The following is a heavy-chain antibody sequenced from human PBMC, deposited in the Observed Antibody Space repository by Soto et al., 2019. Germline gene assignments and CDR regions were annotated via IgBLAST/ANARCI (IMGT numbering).Heavy chain of an antibody. CDR2: IKQDGSEK. D-gene: IGHD3-16*01. CDR3: ARDYDMTLDFYY. Sequence: EVRLVESGGGLVQPGGSLRLSCAASGFTFSSYWMSWVRQGPGKGLELVANIKQDGSEKYFVDSVNGRFSIPRDNAKNSLVLQMNSLRAEDTAVYYCARDYDMTLDFYYCGQGTLVTVSS. CDR1: GFTFSSYW. V-gene: IGHV3-7*01. J-gene: IGHJ4*02.